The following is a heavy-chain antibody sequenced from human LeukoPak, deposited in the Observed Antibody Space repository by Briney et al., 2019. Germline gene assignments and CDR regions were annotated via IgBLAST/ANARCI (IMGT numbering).Heavy chain of an antibody. CDR3: AKVGLTYCSSTSCYSTPLYYFDY. CDR2: ISGSGGST. CDR1: GFTFSSYA. Sequence: GGSLRLPCAASGFTFSSYAMSWARQAPRKALEWGSAISGSGGSTYYADSVKGRFTISRDNSKNTLYLQMNSLRAEDTAVYYCAKVGLTYCSSTSCYSTPLYYFDYWGQGTLVTVSS. J-gene: IGHJ4*02. D-gene: IGHD2-2*01. V-gene: IGHV3-23*01.